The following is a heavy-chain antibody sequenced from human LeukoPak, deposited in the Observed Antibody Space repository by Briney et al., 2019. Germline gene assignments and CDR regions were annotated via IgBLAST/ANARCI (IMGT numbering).Heavy chain of an antibody. CDR2: INPNSGGT. CDR1: GYTFTGYY. CDR3: AKNYGSGGSRLYNWFDP. Sequence: VASVKVSCKASGYTFTGYYMHWVRQAPGQGLEWMGWINPNSGGTNYAQKFQGRVTMTRDTSISTAYMELSRLRSDDTAVHYCAKNYGSGGSRLYNWFDPWGQGTLVTVSS. D-gene: IGHD2-15*01. J-gene: IGHJ5*02. V-gene: IGHV1-2*02.